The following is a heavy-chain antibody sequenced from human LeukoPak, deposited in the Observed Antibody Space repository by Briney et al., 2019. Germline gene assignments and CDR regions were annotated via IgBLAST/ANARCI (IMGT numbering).Heavy chain of an antibody. CDR1: GGSFSGYY. CDR3: ARVWASSPYYFDY. D-gene: IGHD3-16*01. Sequence: SETLSLTCGVYGGSFSGYYWSWIRQPPGKGLEWIGDINHSGSTNYNPSLTSRVTISVDTSKNQFSLKLSSVTAADTAVYYCARVWASSPYYFDYWGQGTLVTVSS. J-gene: IGHJ4*02. CDR2: INHSGST. V-gene: IGHV4-34*01.